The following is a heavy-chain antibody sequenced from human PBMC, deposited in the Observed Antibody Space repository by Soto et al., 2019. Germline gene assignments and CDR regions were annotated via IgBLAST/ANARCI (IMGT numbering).Heavy chain of an antibody. J-gene: IGHJ6*03. Sequence: QVQLVESGGDLVKPGGSLRLSCVASGFSFSDYSMTWMRQAPGGGLDFVAFISNTAITDYYADSVKGRFTISRDNARNSVYLQMASLRDEDAAVYYCARDLRQMLSHKHYYYYHDVWGTGTTVTVAS. CDR3: ARDLRQMLSHKHYYYYHDV. V-gene: IGHV3-11*01. CDR2: ISNTAITD. CDR1: GFSFSDYS. D-gene: IGHD3-16*01.